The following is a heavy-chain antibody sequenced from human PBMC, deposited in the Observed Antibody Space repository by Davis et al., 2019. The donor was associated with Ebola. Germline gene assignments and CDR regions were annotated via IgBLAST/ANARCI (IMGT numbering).Heavy chain of an antibody. J-gene: IGHJ6*02. V-gene: IGHV3-23*01. Sequence: GESLKISCATSGFTVNSNYMSWVRQAPGKGLEWVSAISGSGGSTYYADSVKGRFTISRDNSKNTLSLQMHSLRDEDTAVYYCAKDKNVLRLLEWLPGGGMDVWGQGTTVTVSS. CDR1: GFTVNSNY. CDR2: ISGSGGST. CDR3: AKDKNVLRLLEWLPGGGMDV. D-gene: IGHD3-3*01.